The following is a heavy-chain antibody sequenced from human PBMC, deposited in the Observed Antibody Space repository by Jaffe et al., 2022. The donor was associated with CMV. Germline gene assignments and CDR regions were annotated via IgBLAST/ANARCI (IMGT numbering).Heavy chain of an antibody. Sequence: EVQLVESGGGLVQPGGSLRLSCAASGFTFNNYAMNWVRQAPGKGLEWVSAISGSGGDTNYADSVKGRFTISRDNSKNTLYLQMNSLRAEDTALYYCAKPRVGSGSYHYPHFDYWGQGTLVTVSS. CDR3: AKPRVGSGSYHYPHFDY. CDR1: GFTFNNYA. V-gene: IGHV3-23*04. D-gene: IGHD3-10*01. CDR2: ISGSGGDT. J-gene: IGHJ4*02.